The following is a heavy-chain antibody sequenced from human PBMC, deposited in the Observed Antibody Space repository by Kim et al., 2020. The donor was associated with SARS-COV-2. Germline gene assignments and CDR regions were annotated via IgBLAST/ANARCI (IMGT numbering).Heavy chain of an antibody. CDR3: ARETARIYESSGYYDY. V-gene: IGHV3-21*01. CDR1: GFTFSSYS. Sequence: GGSLRLSCAASGFTFSSYSMNWVRQAPGKGLEWVSSISSSSSYIYYADSVKGRFTISRDNAKNSLYLQMNSLRAEDTAVYYCARETARIYESSGYYDYWGQGTLVTVSS. D-gene: IGHD3-22*01. J-gene: IGHJ4*02. CDR2: ISSSSSYI.